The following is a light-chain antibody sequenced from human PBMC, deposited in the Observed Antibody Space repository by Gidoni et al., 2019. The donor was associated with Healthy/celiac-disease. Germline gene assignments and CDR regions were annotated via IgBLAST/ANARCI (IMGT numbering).Light chain of an antibody. J-gene: IGKJ3*01. CDR2: GAS. V-gene: IGKV3-20*01. CDR1: QSVSSSY. CDR3: QQYGSSPPLT. Sequence: DIALTQSPGTLSLSPGDRATLSCRASQSVSSSYIAWYQQKPGQAPRLPIYGASSRATGIPDRFSGSGSGTDFTLTISRLEPEDFAVYYCQQYGSSPPLTFGPGTKVDIK.